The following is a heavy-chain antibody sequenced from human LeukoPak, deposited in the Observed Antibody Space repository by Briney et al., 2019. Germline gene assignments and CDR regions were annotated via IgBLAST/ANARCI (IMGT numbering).Heavy chain of an antibody. J-gene: IGHJ4*02. CDR2: IYDSGST. V-gene: IGHV4-59*01. D-gene: IGHD1-26*01. CDR1: AGSISGYY. Sequence: SETLSLTCTVSAGSISGYYWSWIRQPPGEGLEWIGYIYDSGSTNYNPSLKSRVTISIDTSKNQFSLKLSSVTAADTAVYYCATYSGSYSFDYWGQGTLVTVSS. CDR3: ATYSGSYSFDY.